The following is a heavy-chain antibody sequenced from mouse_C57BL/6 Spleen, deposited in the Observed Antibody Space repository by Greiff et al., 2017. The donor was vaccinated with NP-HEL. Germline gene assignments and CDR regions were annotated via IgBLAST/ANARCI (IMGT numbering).Heavy chain of an antibody. CDR2: ISNGGGST. V-gene: IGHV5-12*01. CDR3: ARRDYDVGWYFDV. Sequence: EVKLQESGGGLVQPGGSLKLSCAASGFTFSDYYMYWVRQTPEKRLEWVAYISNGGGSTYYPDTVKGRFTISRDNAKNTLYLQMSRLKSEDTAMYYCARRDYDVGWYFDVWGTGTTVTVSS. D-gene: IGHD2-4*01. CDR1: GFTFSDYY. J-gene: IGHJ1*03.